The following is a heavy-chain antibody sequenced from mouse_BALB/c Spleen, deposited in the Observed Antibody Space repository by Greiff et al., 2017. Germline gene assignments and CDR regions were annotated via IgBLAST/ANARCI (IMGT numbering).Heavy chain of an antibody. CDR2: INPSTGYT. CDR1: GYTFTSYW. CDR3: AKGYYYGSSTRAWFAY. V-gene: IGHV1-7*01. Sequence: QVQLQQSGAELAKPGASVKMSCKASGYTFTSYWMHWVKQRPGQGLEWIGYINPSTGYTEYNQKFKDKATLTADKSSSTAYMQLSSLTSEDSAVYYCAKGYYYGSSTRAWFAYWGQGTLVTVSA. J-gene: IGHJ3*01. D-gene: IGHD1-1*01.